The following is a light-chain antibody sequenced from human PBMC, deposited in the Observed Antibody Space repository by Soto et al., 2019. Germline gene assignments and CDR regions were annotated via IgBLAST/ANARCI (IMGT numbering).Light chain of an antibody. Sequence: QSVLTQPPSASGTPGQRVTISCSGSSSNIGGNYVHWYQQLPGTAPKLLIYRSTQRPSGIPDRFSGSKSGTSASLAIGGLRSEDEADYYCAAWDDSLSGGVFGGGTKVTVL. CDR3: AAWDDSLSGGV. CDR2: RST. V-gene: IGLV1-47*01. CDR1: SSNIGGNY. J-gene: IGLJ3*02.